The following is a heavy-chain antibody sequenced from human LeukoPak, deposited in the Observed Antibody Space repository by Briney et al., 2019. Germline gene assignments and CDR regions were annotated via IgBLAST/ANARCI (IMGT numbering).Heavy chain of an antibody. CDR2: ISYVGSSK. J-gene: IGHJ4*02. CDR1: GLIFSSCG. CDR3: AKQRMVRGVIPYYFDY. V-gene: IGHV3-30*18. D-gene: IGHD3-10*01. Sequence: PGGSLRLSCAASGLIFSSCGMHWVRQAPGKGLQWVAVISYVGSSKYYADSVKGRFTISRDNSKNTLYLQMNSLRAEDTAVYYCAKQRMVRGVIPYYFDYWGQGTLVTVSS.